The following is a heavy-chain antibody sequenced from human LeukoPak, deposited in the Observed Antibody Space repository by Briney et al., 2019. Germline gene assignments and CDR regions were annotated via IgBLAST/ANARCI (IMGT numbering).Heavy chain of an antibody. J-gene: IGHJ3*02. V-gene: IGHV4-59*01. CDR1: GGSISTYY. D-gene: IGHD3-22*01. Sequence: KPSETLSLTCTVSGGSISTYYWSGIRQPPGKGLEWIGYIYYSGNSNYNPSLKSRVTISVDTSKNQFSLKLSSVTAADTAVYYCARDSRNYYDSRGGGDEAFDIWGQGTMVTVSS. CDR2: IYYSGNS. CDR3: ARDSRNYYDSRGGGDEAFDI.